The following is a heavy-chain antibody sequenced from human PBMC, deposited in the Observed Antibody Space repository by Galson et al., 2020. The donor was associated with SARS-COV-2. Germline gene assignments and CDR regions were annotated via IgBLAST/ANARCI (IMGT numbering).Heavy chain of an antibody. CDR3: AKDGHYYGSGSYYEYQYYFDY. J-gene: IGHJ4*02. Sequence: GGSLRLSCAASGFTFSSYGMHWVRQAPGKGLEWVAVISYDGSNNYYADSVKGRFTISRDNSKNTLYLQMNSLRAEDTAVYYCAKDGHYYGSGSYYEYQYYFDYWGQGTLVTVSS. D-gene: IGHD3-10*01. V-gene: IGHV3-30*18. CDR1: GFTFSSYG. CDR2: ISYDGSNN.